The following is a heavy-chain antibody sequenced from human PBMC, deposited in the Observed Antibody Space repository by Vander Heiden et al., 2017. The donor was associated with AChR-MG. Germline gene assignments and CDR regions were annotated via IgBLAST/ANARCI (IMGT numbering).Heavy chain of an antibody. J-gene: IGHJ6*02. V-gene: IGHV4-34*01. Sequence: QVQLQQWGAGLLKPSETLSLTCAVYGGSFSGYYWSWIRHPPGKGLEWIGEINQSGSTNYNPSLKSRVTISVDTSKNQFSLKLSSVTAADTAVYYCARSGSITIFGVVTYYYYGMDVWGQGTTVTVSS. D-gene: IGHD3-3*01. CDR3: ARSGSITIFGVVTYYYYGMDV. CDR1: GGSFSGYY. CDR2: INQSGST.